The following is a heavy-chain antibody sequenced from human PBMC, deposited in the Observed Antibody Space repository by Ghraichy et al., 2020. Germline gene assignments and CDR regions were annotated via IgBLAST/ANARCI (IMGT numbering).Heavy chain of an antibody. V-gene: IGHV3-64*01. J-gene: IGHJ4*02. CDR3: ARSLPIDIVVVPAATLDY. D-gene: IGHD2-2*01. CDR1: GFTFSSYA. CDR2: ISSNGGST. Sequence: GGSLRLSCAASGFTFSSYAMHWVRQAPGKGLEYVSAISSNGGSTYYANSVKGRFTISRDNSKNTLYLQMGSLRAEDMAVYYCARSLPIDIVVVPAATLDYWCQGTLVTVSS.